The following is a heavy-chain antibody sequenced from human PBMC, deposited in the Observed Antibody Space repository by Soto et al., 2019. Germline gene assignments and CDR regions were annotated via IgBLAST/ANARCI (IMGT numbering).Heavy chain of an antibody. CDR2: TYYRSKWYN. D-gene: IGHD5-12*01. Sequence: PLQTLSLTCAISGDSVSSNSAALNWIRQSPSRGLEWLGRTYYRSKWYNDYAVSVKSRITINPDTSKNQFSLQLNSVTPEDTAVYYCAQDSGYDSRWFDPWGQGTLVTVSS. V-gene: IGHV6-1*01. J-gene: IGHJ5*02. CDR3: AQDSGYDSRWFDP. CDR1: GDSVSSNSAA.